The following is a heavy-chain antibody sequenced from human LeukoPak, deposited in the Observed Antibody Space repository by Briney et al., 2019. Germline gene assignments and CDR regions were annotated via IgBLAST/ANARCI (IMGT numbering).Heavy chain of an antibody. CDR3: ARGRVVAAFPLFDY. Sequence: ASVKVSCKASGGTFSSYAISWVRQAPGQGLEWMGGIIPIFGTANYAQKFQGRVTITTDESTSTAYMELSSLRSEDTAVYYCARGRVVAAFPLFDYRGQGTLVTVSS. CDR1: GGTFSSYA. D-gene: IGHD6-6*01. V-gene: IGHV1-69*05. CDR2: IIPIFGTA. J-gene: IGHJ4*02.